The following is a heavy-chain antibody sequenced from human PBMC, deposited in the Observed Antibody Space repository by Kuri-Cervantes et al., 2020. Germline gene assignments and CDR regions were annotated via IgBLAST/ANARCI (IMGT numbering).Heavy chain of an antibody. J-gene: IGHJ4*01. D-gene: IGHD3-22*01. V-gene: IGHV3-9*01. CDR3: ARDIKYDSSGFLDY. CDR1: GFTFDDYA. CDR2: ISWNSGSI. Sequence: GGSLRLSCAASGFTFDDYAMHWVRQAPGKGLEWVSGISWNSGSIGYADSVKGRFTISRDNAKNSLSLQMNSLRAEDTALYYCARDIKYDSSGFLDYWGQGTLVTVSS.